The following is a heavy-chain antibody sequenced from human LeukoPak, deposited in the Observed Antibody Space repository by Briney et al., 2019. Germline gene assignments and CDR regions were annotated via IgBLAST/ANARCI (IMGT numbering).Heavy chain of an antibody. CDR3: ARALSSGWSGYYYYGVDV. CDR2: ISAYNGNT. CDR1: GYTFTSYG. V-gene: IGHV1-18*01. D-gene: IGHD6-19*01. J-gene: IGHJ6*02. Sequence: ASVKVSCKASGYTFTSYGISWVRQAPGQGLEWMGWISAYNGNTNYAQKLQGRVTMTTDTSTSTAYMELRSLRSDDTAVYYCARALSSGWSGYYYYGVDVWGQGTTVTVSS.